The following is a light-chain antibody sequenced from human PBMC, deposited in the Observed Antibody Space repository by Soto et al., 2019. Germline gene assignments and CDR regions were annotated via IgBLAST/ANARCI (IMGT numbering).Light chain of an antibody. J-gene: IGKJ5*01. CDR2: GAS. CDR1: QSVSNNY. V-gene: IGKV3-20*01. CDR3: QQFDTSSIT. Sequence: EIVLTQSPGTLSLSPGERATLSCRASQSVSNNYLAWYQQKPGQAPRLLIYGASNRATGIPDRVSGSGSGTDFTLTISRLEPEDFAVYYCQQFDTSSITFGQGTRLEIK.